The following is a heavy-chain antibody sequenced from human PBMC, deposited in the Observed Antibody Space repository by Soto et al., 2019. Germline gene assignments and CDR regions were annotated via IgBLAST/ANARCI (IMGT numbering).Heavy chain of an antibody. CDR3: AKETGYSSSWEKIDY. J-gene: IGHJ4*02. CDR1: GFTFSDYY. D-gene: IGHD6-13*01. V-gene: IGHV3-23*01. Sequence: GGSLRIACAASGFTFSDYYMYWIRQAPGKGLEWVSAITSSGGTTYYADSVKGRFTISRDNSKNTLYLQMNSLRAEDTAVYYCAKETGYSSSWEKIDYWGQGTLDTLSS. CDR2: ITSSGGTT.